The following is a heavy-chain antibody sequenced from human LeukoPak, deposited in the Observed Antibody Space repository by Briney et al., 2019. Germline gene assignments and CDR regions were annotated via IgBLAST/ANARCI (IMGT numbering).Heavy chain of an antibody. J-gene: IGHJ6*03. Sequence: GGSLRLSCAASGFTFSSYGMHWVRQAPGKGLEWVAFIRYDGSNKYYADSVKGRFTISRDNSKNTLYLQMNSLRAEDTALYYCAKDIRGCSGGSCYSSYMDVWGKGTTVTVSS. V-gene: IGHV3-30*02. CDR1: GFTFSSYG. CDR3: AKDIRGCSGGSCYSSYMDV. D-gene: IGHD2-15*01. CDR2: IRYDGSNK.